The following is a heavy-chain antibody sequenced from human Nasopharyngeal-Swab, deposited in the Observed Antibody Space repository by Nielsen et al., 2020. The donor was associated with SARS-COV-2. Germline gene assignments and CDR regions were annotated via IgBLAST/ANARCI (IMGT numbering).Heavy chain of an antibody. V-gene: IGHV1-46*01. CDR3: ARDPMMCRSTSCAFDH. Sequence: ASAKVSCKASGFTFTNYYIHWVRQPPAQGLEWMVIINPSGGSPTYAQRFQGRATMTWDTSAGTAYMEITSLRFDDTAVYYCARDPMMCRSTSCAFDHWGQGTLVTVSS. D-gene: IGHD2-2*01. J-gene: IGHJ4*02. CDR1: GFTFTNYY. CDR2: INPSGGSP.